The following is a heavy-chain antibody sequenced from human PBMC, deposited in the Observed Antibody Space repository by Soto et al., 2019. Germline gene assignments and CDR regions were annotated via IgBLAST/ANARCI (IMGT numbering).Heavy chain of an antibody. CDR1: GLTFSNYA. V-gene: IGHV3-23*01. CDR2: ISGSGGRT. J-gene: IGHJ4*02. D-gene: IGHD1-26*01. Sequence: PGGSLRLSCAASGLTFSNYAMSWVRQAPGKGLEWVSSISGSGGRTDHADSVKGRFSISRDNSKNTLYLQMNSLRVEDTAVYYCSGAESPDTAYFSLYWGQGTPVTVSS. CDR3: SGAESPDTAYFSLY.